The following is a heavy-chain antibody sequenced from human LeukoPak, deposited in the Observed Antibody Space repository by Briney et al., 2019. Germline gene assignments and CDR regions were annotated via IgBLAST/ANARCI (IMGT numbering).Heavy chain of an antibody. J-gene: IGHJ4*02. D-gene: IGHD6-6*01. V-gene: IGHV4-61*02. CDR3: AREWYSSSRRFVGYFDY. Sequence: SQTLSLTCPVSGDSIGSGTFCWNWVRQPAGTGLEWIGRICASGSTDYNPSLKSRVTISVDTSKNQFSLKLSSVTAADTAVYYCAREWYSSSRRFVGYFDYWGQGTLVTVSS. CDR2: ICASGST. CDR1: GDSIGSGTFC.